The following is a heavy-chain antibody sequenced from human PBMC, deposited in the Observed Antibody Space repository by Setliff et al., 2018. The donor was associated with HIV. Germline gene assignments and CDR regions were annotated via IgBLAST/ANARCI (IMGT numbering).Heavy chain of an antibody. Sequence: ASVKVSCKVSGYTVTGLSINWVRQAPGKGPEWMGGFDPEDNKIVYAQKFQGRVTTTEDTSTDTAYMELSSLRPEDTAVYYCATRIRDGHRGYGYFDFWGQGTLVTVSS. CDR2: FDPEDNKI. J-gene: IGHJ4*02. CDR3: ATRIRDGHRGYGYFDF. V-gene: IGHV1-24*01. D-gene: IGHD5-12*01. CDR1: GYTVTGLS.